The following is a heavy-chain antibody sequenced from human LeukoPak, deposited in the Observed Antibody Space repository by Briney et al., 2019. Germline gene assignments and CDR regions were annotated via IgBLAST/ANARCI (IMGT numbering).Heavy chain of an antibody. J-gene: IGHJ4*02. D-gene: IGHD3-10*01. CDR2: IHPRSGET. CDR1: GYSFTALY. V-gene: IGHV1-2*02. Sequence: ASVKVSCKASGYSFTALYIHWVRQAPGQGLEWMGWIHPRSGETNYAYKFRGRVTMTRDTSISTTYMDLGSLGSDDTAVYYCARDGEYGTGSYYKGCFDYWGQGTLVTVSS. CDR3: ARDGEYGTGSYYKGCFDY.